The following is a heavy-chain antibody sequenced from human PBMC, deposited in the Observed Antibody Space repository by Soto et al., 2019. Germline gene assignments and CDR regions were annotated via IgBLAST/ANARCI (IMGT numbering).Heavy chain of an antibody. CDR3: ARIVSGRDYGDSIDC. D-gene: IGHD4-17*01. CDR2: IKEDGSEI. V-gene: IGHV3-7*03. J-gene: IGHJ4*02. CDR1: GFTFSRYW. Sequence: GGSLRLSCAASGFTFSRYWLTWVRQAPGKGLQWVANIKEDGSEIYYVGSVKGRFTTPRDNAKNSLYLQMNSLRAEDTAVYYCARIVSGRDYGDSIDCWGRGTLVTVSS.